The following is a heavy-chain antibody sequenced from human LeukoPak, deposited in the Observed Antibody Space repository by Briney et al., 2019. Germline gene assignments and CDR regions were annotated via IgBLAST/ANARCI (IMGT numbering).Heavy chain of an antibody. D-gene: IGHD3-10*01. J-gene: IGHJ6*02. V-gene: IGHV1-69*04. CDR2: IIPILGIA. CDR3: ARADYGSGSYYNGGSYGMDV. CDR1: GGTFSSYA. Sequence: GASVKVSCKASGGTFSSYAISWVRQAPGQGLEWMGRIIPILGIANYAQKFQGRVTITADKSTSTAYMELSSLRSEDTAVYYCARADYGSGSYYNGGSYGMDVWGQGTTVTVSS.